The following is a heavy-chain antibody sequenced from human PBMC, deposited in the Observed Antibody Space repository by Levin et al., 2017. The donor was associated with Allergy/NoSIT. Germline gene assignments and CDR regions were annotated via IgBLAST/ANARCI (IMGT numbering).Heavy chain of an antibody. Sequence: GESLKISCAASGLTFSSYAMTWVRQAPGKGLEWVSAITPSGGSTYYADSVKGRFTISRDNSKNTLYLQMNTLRAEDTAVYYCAKGVESYYKNGLDYWGQGTLVTVSS. CDR1: GLTFSSYA. J-gene: IGHJ4*02. V-gene: IGHV3-23*01. D-gene: IGHD3-10*01. CDR2: ITPSGGST. CDR3: AKGVESYYKNGLDY.